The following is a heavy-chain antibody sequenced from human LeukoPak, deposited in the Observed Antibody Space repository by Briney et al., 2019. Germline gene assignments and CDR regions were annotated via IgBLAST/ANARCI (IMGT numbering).Heavy chain of an antibody. Sequence: QPGGSLRLSCAASGFTFSSYAMSWVRQAPGKGLEWVSATSGSGGNTYYADSVKGRFTISRDNSENTLYLQMNGLRAEDTAVYYCAKGVSYYYYNAMDVWGQGTTVTVSS. J-gene: IGHJ6*02. CDR2: TSGSGGNT. CDR3: AKGVSYYYYNAMDV. V-gene: IGHV3-23*01. D-gene: IGHD5/OR15-5a*01. CDR1: GFTFSSYA.